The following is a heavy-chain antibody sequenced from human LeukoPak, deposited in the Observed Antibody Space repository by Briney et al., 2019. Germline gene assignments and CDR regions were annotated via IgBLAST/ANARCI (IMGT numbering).Heavy chain of an antibody. CDR2: INPNSGGT. CDR3: ATDTRGYSSYDL. V-gene: IGHV1-2*02. D-gene: IGHD5-18*01. Sequence: ASVKVSCKASGYTFTGYYMHWVRQAPGQGLEWMGWINPNSGGTIYAQKFQGRVTMTRDTSISTAYMELSRLRSDDTAVYYCATDTRGYSSYDLWGQGTLVTVSS. J-gene: IGHJ5*02. CDR1: GYTFTGYY.